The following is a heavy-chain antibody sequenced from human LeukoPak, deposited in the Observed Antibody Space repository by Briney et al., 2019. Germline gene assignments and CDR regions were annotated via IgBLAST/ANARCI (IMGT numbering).Heavy chain of an antibody. J-gene: IGHJ4*02. V-gene: IGHV4-30-4*08. CDR2: IYYSGST. CDR3: ARHDPYSSSWPPGNDY. Sequence: SQTLSLTCTVSGGSISSGDYYWSWIRQPPGKGLEWIGCIYYSGSTYYNPSLKSRVTISVDTSKNQFSLKLSSVTAADTAVYYCARHDPYSSSWPPGNDYWGQGTLVTVSS. CDR1: GGSISSGDYY. D-gene: IGHD6-13*01.